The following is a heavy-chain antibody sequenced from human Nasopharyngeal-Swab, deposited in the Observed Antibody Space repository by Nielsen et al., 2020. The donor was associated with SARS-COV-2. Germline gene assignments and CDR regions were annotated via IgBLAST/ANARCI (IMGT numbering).Heavy chain of an antibody. J-gene: IGHJ4*02. V-gene: IGHV4-34*01. CDR1: GCSFSGYY. D-gene: IGHD6-13*01. CDR3: ARGLYSSSRYAAFYDY. CDR2: INHSGST. Sequence: SETLSLTCAVYGCSFSGYYWRCIRQPPGKGLEWIGEINHSGSTNYNPSLKSRVTISVDTSKNQFSLKLSSVTAADTTVYYCARGLYSSSRYAAFYDYWGQGTLVTVSS.